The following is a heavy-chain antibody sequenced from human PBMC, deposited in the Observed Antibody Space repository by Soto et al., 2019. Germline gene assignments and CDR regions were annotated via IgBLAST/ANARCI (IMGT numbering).Heavy chain of an antibody. D-gene: IGHD2-2*01. Sequence: VAVISYDGSNKYYADSVKGRFTISRDNSKNTLYLQMNSLRAEDTAVYYCARDLKRYCISTSCYSPTSGYWGQGTLVTVSS. V-gene: IGHV3-30-3*01. CDR3: ARDLKRYCISTSCYSPTSGY. J-gene: IGHJ4*02. CDR2: ISYDGSNK.